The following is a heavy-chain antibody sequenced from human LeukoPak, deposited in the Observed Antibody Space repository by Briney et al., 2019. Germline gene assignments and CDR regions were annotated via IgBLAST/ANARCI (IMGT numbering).Heavy chain of an antibody. CDR3: ARPRVVAATTSHAAFDI. Sequence: PGGSLRLSCAASGFTFSSYEMNWVRQAPGKGLEWVSYISSSGSTIYYADSVKGRFTISRDNAKNSLYLQMNSLRAEDTAMYYCARPRVVAATTSHAAFDIWGQGTLVSVSS. CDR2: ISSSGSTI. D-gene: IGHD2-15*01. J-gene: IGHJ3*02. V-gene: IGHV3-48*03. CDR1: GFTFSSYE.